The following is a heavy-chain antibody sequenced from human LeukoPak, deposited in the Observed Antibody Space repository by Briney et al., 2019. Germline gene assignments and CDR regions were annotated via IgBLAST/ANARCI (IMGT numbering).Heavy chain of an antibody. D-gene: IGHD6-13*01. J-gene: IGHJ4*02. CDR3: ARGGYSSSWYKDYFDY. CDR2: IYYSGST. V-gene: IGHV4-59*01. CDR1: GGSISSYY. Sequence: SETLSLTCTVSGGSISSYYWSWIRQPPGKGLEWIGYIYYSGSTNYNPSLKSRVTISVDTSKNQFPLKLSSVTAADTAVYYCARGGYSSSWYKDYFDYWGQGTLVTVSS.